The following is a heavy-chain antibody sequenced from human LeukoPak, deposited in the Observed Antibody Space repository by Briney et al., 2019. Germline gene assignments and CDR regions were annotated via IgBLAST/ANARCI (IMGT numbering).Heavy chain of an antibody. J-gene: IGHJ5*02. CDR3: AREVAT. CDR1: GGSISSYY. CDR2: IYYSGST. V-gene: IGHV4-59*12. D-gene: IGHD5-12*01. Sequence: SETLSLTCTVSGGSISSYYWSWIRQPPGKGLEWIGYIYYSGSTNYNPSLKSRVTISVDTSKNQFSLKLSSVTAADTAVYYCAREVATLGQGTLVTVSS.